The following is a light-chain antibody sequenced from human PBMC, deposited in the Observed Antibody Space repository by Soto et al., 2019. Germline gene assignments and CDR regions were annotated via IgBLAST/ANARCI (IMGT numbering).Light chain of an antibody. CDR2: GAS. J-gene: IGKJ2*01. V-gene: IGKV3-20*01. CDR1: QSVSSSY. CDR3: QQFGNSPST. Sequence: EIVLTQSPGTLSLSPGERATLSCRASQSVSSSYLAWYQQKPGQTPRLLIYGASSRGTGNTDRFSGSGSGTDFTLTSIRLKHEDFAVYYCQQFGNSPSTFGQGIKLDIK.